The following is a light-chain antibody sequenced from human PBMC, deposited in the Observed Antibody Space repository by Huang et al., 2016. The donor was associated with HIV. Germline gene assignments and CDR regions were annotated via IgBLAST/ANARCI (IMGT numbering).Light chain of an antibody. CDR2: AAA. CDR1: QSISSY. Sequence: DIQMTQSPSSLSASVGDRVTITCRASQSISSYLNWYQQKPGKAPKLLIYAAASLQSGVPSWFSGSGSGTDFTLTISSLQPEDFATYYCQQSYSFPWTFGQGTKVEIK. J-gene: IGKJ1*01. CDR3: QQSYSFPWT. V-gene: IGKV1-39*01.